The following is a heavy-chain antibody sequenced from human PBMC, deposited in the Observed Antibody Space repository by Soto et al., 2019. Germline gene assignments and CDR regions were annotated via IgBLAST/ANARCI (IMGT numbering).Heavy chain of an antibody. J-gene: IGHJ4*02. D-gene: IGHD5-18*01. CDR3: ARDPGYSYAEWRPYYFDY. V-gene: IGHV3-30-3*01. CDR1: GFTFSSYA. Sequence: QVQLVESGGGVVQPGRSLRLSCAASGFTFSSYAMHWVRQAPGKGLEWVAVISYDGSNKYYADSVKGRFTISRDNSKNTLYLQMNSLRAEDTAVYYCARDPGYSYAEWRPYYFDYWGQGTLVTVSS. CDR2: ISYDGSNK.